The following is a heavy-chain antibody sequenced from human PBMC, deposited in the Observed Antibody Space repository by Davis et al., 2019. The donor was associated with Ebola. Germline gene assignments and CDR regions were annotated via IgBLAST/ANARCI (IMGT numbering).Heavy chain of an antibody. CDR1: VITFSSYA. V-gene: IGHV3-30*18. CDR2: ISYDGSNK. D-gene: IGHD3-10*01. CDR3: AKDPYYGSRSYYWFVY. J-gene: IGHJ4*02. Sequence: GESLKISCTDSVITFSSYAMTWVRQAPGKGLEWVAVISYDGSNKYYADSVKGRFTISRDNSKNTLYLQMNSLRAEDTAVYYCAKDPYYGSRSYYWFVYWGQGTLVTVSS.